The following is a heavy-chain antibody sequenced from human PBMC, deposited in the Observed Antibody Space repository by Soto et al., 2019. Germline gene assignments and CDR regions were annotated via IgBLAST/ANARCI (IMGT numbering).Heavy chain of an antibody. CDR1: GGSISSSSYY. CDR2: FYYSGSA. Sequence: QLQLQESGPGLVKPSETLSLTCTVSGGSISSSSYYWGWIRQPPGKGLEWIGSFYYSGSAYYNPSLKSRVTISVHTSKNQFSLKLSSVTAADTAVYYCARQDTRGSDDFDIWGQGTMVTVSS. J-gene: IGHJ3*02. D-gene: IGHD3-22*01. V-gene: IGHV4-39*01. CDR3: ARQDTRGSDDFDI.